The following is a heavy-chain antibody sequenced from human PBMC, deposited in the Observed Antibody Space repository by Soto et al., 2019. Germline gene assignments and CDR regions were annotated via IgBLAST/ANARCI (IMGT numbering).Heavy chain of an antibody. CDR2: IYSGGST. J-gene: IGHJ4*02. CDR1: GFTVSSNY. Sequence: PGGSLRLSCAASGFTVSSNYMSWVRQAPGKGLEWVSVIYSGGSTYYADSVKGRFTISRDNSKNTLYLQMNSLRAEDTAVYYCARDRRYYDSSGYADYWGQGTLVTVSS. V-gene: IGHV3-66*01. CDR3: ARDRRYYDSSGYADY. D-gene: IGHD3-22*01.